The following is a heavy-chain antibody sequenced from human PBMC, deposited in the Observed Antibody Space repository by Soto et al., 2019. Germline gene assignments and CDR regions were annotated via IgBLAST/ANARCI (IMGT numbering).Heavy chain of an antibody. J-gene: IGHJ1*01. CDR3: ARGDSSSQFAEYFQH. CDR1: GGSFSGYY. Sequence: SETLSLTCAVYGGSFSGYYWSWIRQPPGKGLEWIGEINHSGSTNYNPSLKSRVTISVDTSKNQFSLKLSSVTAADTAVYYCARGDSSSQFAEYFQHWGQGALVTVSS. V-gene: IGHV4-34*01. D-gene: IGHD6-13*01. CDR2: INHSGST.